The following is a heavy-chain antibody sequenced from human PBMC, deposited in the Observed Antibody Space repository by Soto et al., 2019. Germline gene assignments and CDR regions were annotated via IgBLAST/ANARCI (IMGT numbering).Heavy chain of an antibody. V-gene: IGHV4-39*01. CDR2: IYYSGST. D-gene: IGHD5-12*01. J-gene: IGHJ5*02. CDR1: GGSISSSSYY. CDR3: ARRWRDGYNPNWFDP. Sequence: SETLSLTCTVSGGSISSSSYYWGWIRQPPGKGLEWIGSIYYSGSTYYNPSLKSRVTISVDTSKNQFSLKLSSVTAADTAVYYCARRWRDGYNPNWFDPWGQG.